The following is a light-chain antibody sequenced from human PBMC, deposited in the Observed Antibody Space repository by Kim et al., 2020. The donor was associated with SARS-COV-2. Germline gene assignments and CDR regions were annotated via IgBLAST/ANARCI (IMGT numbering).Light chain of an antibody. J-gene: IGLJ2*01. CDR1: SGDVGHYNS. Sequence: QSALTQPPSASGSPGQSVTISCTGTSGDVGHYNSVSWYQQHPGKAPKLMIYEVSKRPSRVPDRFSGSKSGNAASLTVSGLQADDEADYYCTSYAGSNSVVFGGGTQLTVL. CDR3: TSYAGSNSVV. CDR2: EVS. V-gene: IGLV2-8*01.